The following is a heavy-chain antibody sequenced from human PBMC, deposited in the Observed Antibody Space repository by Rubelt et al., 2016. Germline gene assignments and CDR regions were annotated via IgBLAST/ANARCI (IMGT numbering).Heavy chain of an antibody. D-gene: IGHD3-22*01. CDR1: GYTFTGYY. V-gene: IGHV1-2*02. J-gene: IGHJ4*02. CDR2: INPNSGGT. Sequence: QVQLVQSGAEVKKPGASVKVSCKASGYTFTGYYMHWVRQAPGQGLEWMGWINPNSGGTNYAQKFQGRVTMTSDTSISTAYMGLSRLRSDDTAVYYCARFAIGGHSSGYLFDYWGQGTLVTVSS. CDR3: ARFAIGGHSSGYLFDY.